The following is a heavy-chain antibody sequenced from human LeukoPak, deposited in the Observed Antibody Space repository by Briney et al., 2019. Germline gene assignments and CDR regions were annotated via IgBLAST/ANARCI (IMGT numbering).Heavy chain of an antibody. Sequence: SQTLSLTCAVSGESVPSNSAACGSIRQSPSRGLEWLGRTYYRSNWYNDYALSVKSRITINPDTSKNQVSLQLNSVTPEDTAVYYCSREFAWGPAYYWGQGTLVTVSS. CDR1: GESVPSNSAA. J-gene: IGHJ4*02. D-gene: IGHD7-27*01. CDR3: SREFAWGPAYY. CDR2: TYYRSNWYN. V-gene: IGHV6-1*01.